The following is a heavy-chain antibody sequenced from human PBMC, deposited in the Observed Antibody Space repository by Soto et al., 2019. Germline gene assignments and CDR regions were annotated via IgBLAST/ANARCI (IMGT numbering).Heavy chain of an antibody. V-gene: IGHV4-59*08. Sequence: SETLSLTCTVSGGSIRSYYWSWIRQPPGKGLEWIGYIYYSGSTYYNASLKSRVTISVDTSKNQFSLNLSFVTAADTAVYYCARGSAAGTKSPFDYWGQGTLVTVSS. J-gene: IGHJ4*02. D-gene: IGHD6-13*01. CDR1: GGSIRSYY. CDR2: IYYSGST. CDR3: ARGSAAGTKSPFDY.